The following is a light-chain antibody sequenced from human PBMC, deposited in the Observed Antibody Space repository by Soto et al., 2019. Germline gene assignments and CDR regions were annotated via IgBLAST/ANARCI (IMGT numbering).Light chain of an antibody. V-gene: IGKV1-12*02. CDR1: QGLSSY. CDR3: LSGHSRP. CDR2: AAS. J-gene: IGKJ4*01. Sequence: DIQMTQSPSSVSASLGDRVTITSRASQGLSSYLAWYQQKPGKAPKLLIYAASNLQSGVPSRFSGSGSGTDFTLTISSLQPEDFATYYCLSGHSRPFGGGTKVDIK.